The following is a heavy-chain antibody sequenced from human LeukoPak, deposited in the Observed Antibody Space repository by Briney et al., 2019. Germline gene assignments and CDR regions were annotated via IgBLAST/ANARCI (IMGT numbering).Heavy chain of an antibody. CDR1: GFTISGYS. V-gene: IGHV3-21*01. J-gene: IGHJ4*02. Sequence: GRTLTLSCAVSGFTISGYSMNWVCHPPDQGLDWVSSIPSSGNHIYYADSVKGRFAISRVNAKNSLYLQMDTLRAEANAVYYCTRFIAVAGPYYFDYGGQGTLVSVSS. CDR2: IPSSGNHI. D-gene: IGHD6-19*01. CDR3: TRFIAVAGPYYFDY.